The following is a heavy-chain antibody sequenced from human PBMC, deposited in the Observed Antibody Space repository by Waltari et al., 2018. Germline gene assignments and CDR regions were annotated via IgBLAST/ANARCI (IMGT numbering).Heavy chain of an antibody. D-gene: IGHD2-2*01. CDR3: ARLGYCSSTSCRPYYYYYYMDV. J-gene: IGHJ6*03. CDR1: GGSFSGYY. Sequence: QVQLQQWGAGLLKPSETLSLTCAVYGGSFSGYYWSWIRQPPGKGLEWIGEINHSGTTTSNPSLKSRVTISVDTSKNQFSLKLSSVTAADTAVYYCARLGYCSSTSCRPYYYYYYMDVWGKGTTVTISS. V-gene: IGHV4-34*01. CDR2: INHSGTT.